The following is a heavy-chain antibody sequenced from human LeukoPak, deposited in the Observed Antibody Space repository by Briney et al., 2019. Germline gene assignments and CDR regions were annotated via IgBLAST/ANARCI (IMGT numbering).Heavy chain of an antibody. CDR1: GYTFTGHY. D-gene: IGHD3-10*01. V-gene: IGHV1-2*02. CDR3: ARDGRLTLVRGVIVTPAPNWVDP. CDR2: INPNSGGT. J-gene: IGHJ5*02. Sequence: GASVKVSCKASGYTFTGHYMHWVRQAPGQGLEWMGWINPNSGGTNYAQKFQGRVTMTTDTSITTAYMELTSLRPDDTAVYYCARDGRLTLVRGVIVTPAPNWVDPWGQGTLVTVSS.